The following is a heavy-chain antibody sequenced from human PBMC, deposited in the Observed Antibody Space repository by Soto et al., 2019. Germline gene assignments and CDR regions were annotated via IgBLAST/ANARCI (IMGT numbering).Heavy chain of an antibody. CDR2: IKEDGSSK. D-gene: IGHD6-25*01. Sequence: GGSLRLSCAASGINFNDYWMSWVRQAPGKGLEWVANIKEDGSSKYYADSVRGRFTISRDNARNSLYLRMSSLRPEDTALYYCAKDAAYYFDYWGQGTLVTVSS. J-gene: IGHJ4*02. CDR3: AKDAAYYFDY. CDR1: GINFNDYW. V-gene: IGHV3-7*03.